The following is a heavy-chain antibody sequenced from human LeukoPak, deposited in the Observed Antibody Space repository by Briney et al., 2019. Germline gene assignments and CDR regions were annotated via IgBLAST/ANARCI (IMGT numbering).Heavy chain of an antibody. CDR1: GGSISSSSYY. V-gene: IGHV4-30-4*08. CDR2: IYYSGST. CDR3: ARGLSSDY. J-gene: IGHJ4*02. D-gene: IGHD2/OR15-2a*01. Sequence: SETLSLTCTVSGGSISSSSYYWGWIRQPPGKGLEWIGYIYYSGSTYYNPSLKSRVTISVDTSKNQFSLKLSSVTAADTAVYYCARGLSSDYWGQGTLVTVSS.